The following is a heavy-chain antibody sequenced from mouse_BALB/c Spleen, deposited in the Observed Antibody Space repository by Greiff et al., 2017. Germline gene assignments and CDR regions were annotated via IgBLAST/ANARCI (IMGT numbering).Heavy chain of an antibody. J-gene: IGHJ4*01. CDR1: GYTFTSYW. V-gene: IGHV1-87*01. CDR3: ARSWLRGAMDY. Sequence: QVQLQQSGAELARPGASVKLSCKASGYTFTSYWMQWVKQRPGQGLEWIGAIYPGDGDTRYTQKFKGKATLTADNSSSTAYMQLSSLASEDSAVYYCARSWLRGAMDYWGQGTSVTVSS. D-gene: IGHD2-2*01. CDR2: IYPGDGDT.